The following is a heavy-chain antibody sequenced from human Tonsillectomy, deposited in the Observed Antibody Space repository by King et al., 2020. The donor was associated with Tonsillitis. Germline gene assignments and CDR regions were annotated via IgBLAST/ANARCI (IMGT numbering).Heavy chain of an antibody. CDR2: IIPIFPTT. CDR3: ARERPATYNYDSGAFGPDAFDI. CDR1: GGTFSSYR. V-gene: IGHV1-69*01. D-gene: IGHD3-22*01. J-gene: IGHJ3*02. Sequence: VQLVESGAEVKKPGSSVKVSCEASGGTFSSYRISWVRQAPGQGLEWMGGIIPIFPTTNYAQKFQGRVTITADESTSTAYMALSSLRSEDTAVYYCARERPATYNYDSGAFGPDAFDIWGQGTLVTVSS.